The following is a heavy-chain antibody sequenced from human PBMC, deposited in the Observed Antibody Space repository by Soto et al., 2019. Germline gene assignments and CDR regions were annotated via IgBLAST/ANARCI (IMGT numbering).Heavy chain of an antibody. Sequence: GGSLRLSCAASGFTFTKYAMTWVRQAPGKGLEWVSALASSGDKTYYADSVKGRFTISRDIAKSMVYLQLNSLRAEDTAIYYCARVAGALLPFDYWGQGILVTVSS. J-gene: IGHJ4*02. CDR2: LASSGDKT. CDR1: GFTFTKYA. V-gene: IGHV3-23*01. D-gene: IGHD7-27*01. CDR3: ARVAGALLPFDY.